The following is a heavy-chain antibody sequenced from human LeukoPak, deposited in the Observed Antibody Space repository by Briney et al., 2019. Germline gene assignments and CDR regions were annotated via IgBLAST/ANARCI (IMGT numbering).Heavy chain of an antibody. CDR2: ISSSSSYI. CDR3: AKDGGDRSYWYFDL. V-gene: IGHV3-21*04. J-gene: IGHJ2*01. CDR1: GFTFSSYS. D-gene: IGHD2-21*01. Sequence: GGSLRLSCAASGFTFSSYSMNWVRQAPGKGLEWVSSISSSSSYIYYADSVKGRFTISRDNSKNTLYLQMNSLRAEDTAVYYCAKDGGDRSYWYFDLWGRGTLVTVSS.